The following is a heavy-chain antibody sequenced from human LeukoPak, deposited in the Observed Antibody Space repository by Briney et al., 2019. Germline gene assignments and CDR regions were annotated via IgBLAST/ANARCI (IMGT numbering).Heavy chain of an antibody. V-gene: IGHV4-34*01. CDR1: GGSFSGYY. J-gene: IGHJ3*02. Sequence: SETLSLTCAVYGGSFSGYYWNWIRQPPGKGLEWIGEINHSGSTNYNSSLKSRVTISVDTSKNQFSLKLSSVTAADTAVYYCARSPLYDISPVHAFDIWGQGTMVTVSS. CDR2: INHSGST. D-gene: IGHD3-22*01. CDR3: ARSPLYDISPVHAFDI.